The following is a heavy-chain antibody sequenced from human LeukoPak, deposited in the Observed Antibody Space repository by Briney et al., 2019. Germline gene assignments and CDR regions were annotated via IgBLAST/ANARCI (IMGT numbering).Heavy chain of an antibody. CDR1: GGSISSGSYY. Sequence: SQTLSLTCTVSGGSISSGSYYWSWIRQPAGKGLEWIGRIYTSGSTNYNPPLKSRVTISVDTSKNQFSLKLSSVTAADTAVYYCAREGFKVVGALQQLADYWGQGTLVTVSS. D-gene: IGHD2-15*01. CDR2: IYTSGST. CDR3: AREGFKVVGALQQLADY. J-gene: IGHJ4*02. V-gene: IGHV4-61*02.